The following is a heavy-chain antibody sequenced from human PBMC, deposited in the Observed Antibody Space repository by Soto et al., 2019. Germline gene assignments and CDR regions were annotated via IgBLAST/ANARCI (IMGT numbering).Heavy chain of an antibody. V-gene: IGHV3-23*01. CDR3: AKFRSGNSLNWFDP. CDR1: GFTFSSYA. Sequence: LRLSCAAPGFTFSSYAMSWVRQAPGKGLEWVSAISGSGGSTYYADSVKGRFTISRDNSKNTLYLQMNSLRAEDTAVYYCAKFRSGNSLNWFDPWGQGTLVTVSS. D-gene: IGHD2-15*01. CDR2: ISGSGGST. J-gene: IGHJ5*02.